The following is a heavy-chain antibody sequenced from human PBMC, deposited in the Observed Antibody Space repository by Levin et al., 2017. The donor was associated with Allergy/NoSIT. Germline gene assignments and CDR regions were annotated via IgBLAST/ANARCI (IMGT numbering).Heavy chain of an antibody. V-gene: IGHV3-23*01. Sequence: GGSLRLSCAASGFTFSSYAMSWVRQAPGKGLEWVSAISGSGGSTYYADSVKGRFTISRDNSKNTLYLQMNSLRAEDTAVYYCAKEYPSYSSAPLVGNYFDYWGQGTLVTVSS. CDR2: ISGSGGST. CDR1: GFTFSSYA. CDR3: AKEYPSYSSAPLVGNYFDY. J-gene: IGHJ4*02. D-gene: IGHD5-18*01.